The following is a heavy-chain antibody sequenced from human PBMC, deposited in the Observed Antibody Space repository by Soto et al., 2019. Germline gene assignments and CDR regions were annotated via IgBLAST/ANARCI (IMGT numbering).Heavy chain of an antibody. CDR2: IYHTGNT. CDR1: GGSVSGYH. Sequence: SETLSLTCAVYGGSVSGYHWSWIRQPPGKGLEWIGEIYHTGNTKYNPSLKSRVAISLDTSKNQLSLKVSAVTAADTAVYYCARAGASYDYRMDVWGQGTTVTVSS. V-gene: IGHV4-34*01. J-gene: IGHJ6*02. CDR3: ARAGASYDYRMDV.